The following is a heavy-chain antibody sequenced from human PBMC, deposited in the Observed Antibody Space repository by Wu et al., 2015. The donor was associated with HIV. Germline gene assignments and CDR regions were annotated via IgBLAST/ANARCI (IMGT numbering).Heavy chain of an antibody. CDR3: ARVQFDPDYYTYFDL. CDR2: MNPSNGHI. V-gene: IGHV1-18*01. Sequence: QVQLVQSGTEVKKPGSSVKVSCKASGDTFSNYAISWVRQAPGQGLEWMGWMNPSNGHIQPAQKFQDRITMSTDNSAHTAYMELRSLTSDDAAIYFCARVQFDPDYYTYFDLWGQGTLVTVSS. J-gene: IGHJ5*01. D-gene: IGHD4/OR15-4a*01. CDR1: GDTFSNYA.